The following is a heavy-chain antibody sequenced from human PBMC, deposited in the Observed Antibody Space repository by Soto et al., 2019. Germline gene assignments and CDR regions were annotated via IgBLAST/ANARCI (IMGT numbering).Heavy chain of an antibody. D-gene: IGHD3-22*01. CDR2: IYWDDDK. Sequence: SGPTLVNPTQTLTLTCTFSGFSLSTSGVGVGWIRQPPGKALEWLALIYWDDDKRYSPSLKSRLTITKDTSKNQVVLTMTNMDPVDTATYYCAHRLRVTYYYDSSGYSNWFDPWGQGTLVTVS. CDR3: AHRLRVTYYYDSSGYSNWFDP. CDR1: GFSLSTSGVG. V-gene: IGHV2-5*02. J-gene: IGHJ5*02.